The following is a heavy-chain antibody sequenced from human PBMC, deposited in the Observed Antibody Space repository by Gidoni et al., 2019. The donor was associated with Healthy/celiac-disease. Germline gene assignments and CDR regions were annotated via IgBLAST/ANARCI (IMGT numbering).Heavy chain of an antibody. Sequence: QLQLQESGPGLVKPSETLSLTCTVSGGSISSSSYYWGWIRQPPGKGLEWIGSIYYSGSTYYNPSLKSRGTISVDTSKNQFSLKLSSVTAADTAVYYCARQTYYGSGSHIFYWGQGTLVTVSS. CDR1: GGSISSSSYY. CDR3: ARQTYYGSGSHIFY. J-gene: IGHJ4*02. CDR2: IYYSGST. D-gene: IGHD3-10*01. V-gene: IGHV4-39*01.